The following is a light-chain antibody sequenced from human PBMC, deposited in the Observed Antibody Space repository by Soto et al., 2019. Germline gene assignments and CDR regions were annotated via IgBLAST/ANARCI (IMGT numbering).Light chain of an antibody. V-gene: IGLV2-8*01. CDR1: SSDVGGYNY. Sequence: QSVLTQPPSASGSPGQSVTISCAGASSDVGGYNYVSWFQQHPGKAPKLMIYEVSKRPSGVPDRFSGSKSGNTASLTVSGLQAEDEADYYCGSFAGSSNFVVFGGGTQLTVL. J-gene: IGLJ2*01. CDR3: GSFAGSSNFVV. CDR2: EVS.